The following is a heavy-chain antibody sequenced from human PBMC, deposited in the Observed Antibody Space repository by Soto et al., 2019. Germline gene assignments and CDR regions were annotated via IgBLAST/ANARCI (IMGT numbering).Heavy chain of an antibody. V-gene: IGHV3-30*18. J-gene: IGHJ4*02. CDR1: GFTFSSYG. CDR3: AKEGEYSGSPIFDY. Sequence: QVQLVESGGGVVQPGRSLRLSCAASGFTFSSYGMHWVRQAPGKGLEWVAVISYDGSNKYYADSVKGRFTISRDNSKNTLYLQMNSRRAEDTAVYYCAKEGEYSGSPIFDYWGQGTLVTVSS. D-gene: IGHD1-26*01. CDR2: ISYDGSNK.